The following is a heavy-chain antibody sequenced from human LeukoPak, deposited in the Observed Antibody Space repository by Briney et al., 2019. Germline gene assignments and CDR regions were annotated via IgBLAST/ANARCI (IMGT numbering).Heavy chain of an antibody. CDR2: INHSGST. V-gene: IGHV4-34*01. D-gene: IGHD2-2*01. Sequence: SETLSLTCAVFGGSFSGYYWSWICQPPGKGLEWIGEINHSGSTNYNPSLKSRVTISIDTSKNQFSLKLSSVTAADTAIYYCARPLHCSSTTCYDWFDPWGQGTLVTVSS. CDR1: GGSFSGYY. CDR3: ARPLHCSSTTCYDWFDP. J-gene: IGHJ5*02.